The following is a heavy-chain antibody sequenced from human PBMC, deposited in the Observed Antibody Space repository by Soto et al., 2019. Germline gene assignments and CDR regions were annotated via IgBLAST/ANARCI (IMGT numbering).Heavy chain of an antibody. J-gene: IGHJ4*02. Sequence: SETLSLTCTVSGGSITRSSYYWGWIRQPPGKGLEWIGTVYYSGRTFYNPSLKSRVTMSVDTSRSQLFLKLSSVIAADTAVYYCTIWSGHPFYYDYWGQGTLVTVSS. CDR3: TIWSGHPFYYDY. CDR2: VYYSGRT. V-gene: IGHV4-39*01. D-gene: IGHD3-3*01. CDR1: GGSITRSSYY.